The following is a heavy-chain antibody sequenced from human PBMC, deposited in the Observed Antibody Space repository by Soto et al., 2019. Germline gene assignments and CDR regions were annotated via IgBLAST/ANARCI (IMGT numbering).Heavy chain of an antibody. D-gene: IGHD3-3*01. Sequence: QVQLVESGGGVVQPGRSLRLSCAASGFTFSSYAMHWVRQAPGKGLEWVAVISYDGSNKYYADSVKGRFTISRDNSKNTLYLQMNSLRAEDTAVYYCARGGNGIFGVVIINYWGQGTLVTVSS. CDR2: ISYDGSNK. V-gene: IGHV3-30-3*01. CDR3: ARGGNGIFGVVIINY. CDR1: GFTFSSYA. J-gene: IGHJ4*02.